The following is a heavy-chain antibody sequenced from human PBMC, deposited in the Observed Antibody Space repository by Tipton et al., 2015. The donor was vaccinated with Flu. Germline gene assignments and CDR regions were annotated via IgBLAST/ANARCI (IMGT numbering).Heavy chain of an antibody. Sequence: GSLRLSCAASGITVNNNYMSWVRQAPGKGLEWVSVIYSDGTTYYADSVKGRFTISRDNSKNTLYLHMDSLRAEDTAVYYCARQLRFLEWPYYFEYWGQGTLVTVSS. J-gene: IGHJ4*02. CDR2: IYSDGTT. V-gene: IGHV3-53*01. CDR3: ARQLRFLEWPYYFEY. D-gene: IGHD3-3*01. CDR1: GITVNNNY.